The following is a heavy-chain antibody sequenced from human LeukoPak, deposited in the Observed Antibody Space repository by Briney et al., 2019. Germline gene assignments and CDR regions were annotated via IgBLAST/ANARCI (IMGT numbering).Heavy chain of an antibody. Sequence: PGGSLSLSCAASGFTFSSYGMHWVRPAPGKGLEWMDIIWNYGSKEYYEDSVKGRFTISRNNSQNTLYLEMSSLRDEDTAVCSCARVGPINPWLVDLWGQGTLVTVSS. CDR3: ARVGPINPWLVDL. J-gene: IGHJ4*01. CDR1: GFTFSSYG. D-gene: IGHD1-14*01. CDR2: IWNYGSKE. V-gene: IGHV3-33*01.